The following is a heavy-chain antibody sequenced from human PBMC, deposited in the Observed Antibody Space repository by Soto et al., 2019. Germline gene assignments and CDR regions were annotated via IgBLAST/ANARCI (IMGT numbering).Heavy chain of an antibody. Sequence: ASVKVSCKASGYTFTSYGISWVRQAPGQGLEWMGWISAYNGNTNYAQKLQGRVTMTTDTSTSTAYMELRSLRSDDTAVYYCARDPPYSSSWYFLSYYDYGMDVWGQ. CDR2: ISAYNGNT. J-gene: IGHJ6*02. D-gene: IGHD6-13*01. CDR1: GYTFTSYG. V-gene: IGHV1-18*01. CDR3: ARDPPYSSSWYFLSYYDYGMDV.